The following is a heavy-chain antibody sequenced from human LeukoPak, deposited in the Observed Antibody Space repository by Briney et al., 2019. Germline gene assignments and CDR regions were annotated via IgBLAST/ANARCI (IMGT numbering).Heavy chain of an antibody. J-gene: IGHJ4*02. V-gene: IGHV4-38-2*02. CDR2: IYHSGST. CDR1: RYSISSGYY. D-gene: IGHD1-26*01. Sequence: SETLSLTCTVSRYSISSGYYWAWIRHPPGQGRAWIGSIYHSGSTYYNPSLKSRVTISVDTSNKQFSLQLSSVTALDTALSYFARANPGSYWVLDYWGQGTLVTVSS. CDR3: ARANPGSYWVLDY.